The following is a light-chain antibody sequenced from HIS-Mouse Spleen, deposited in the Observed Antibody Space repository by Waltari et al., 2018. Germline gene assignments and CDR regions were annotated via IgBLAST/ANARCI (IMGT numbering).Light chain of an antibody. CDR3: CSYAGSSTYVV. CDR2: EGS. V-gene: IGLV2-23*01. CDR1: SSDVGRYNL. J-gene: IGLJ2*01. Sequence: QSALPQPASGSGSPGQSIPISCTGTSSDVGRYNLVPWYQQHPGKAPKLLIYEGSKRPSGVSNRFSGSKSGNTASLTISGLQAEDEADYYCCSYAGSSTYVVFGGGTKLTVL.